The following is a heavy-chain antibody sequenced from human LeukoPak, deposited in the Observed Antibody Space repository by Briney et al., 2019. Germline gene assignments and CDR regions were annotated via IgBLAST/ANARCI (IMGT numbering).Heavy chain of an antibody. D-gene: IGHD6-13*01. J-gene: IGHJ4*02. V-gene: IGHV3-23*01. CDR1: GFTFNNYA. CDR2: FSGSGGST. Sequence: GGSLRLSCAASGFTFNNYAMSWVRQAPGKGVEWGSTFSGSGGSTYYADSVKGQFTISRDNSKNTLYLQMNSLRADDTAIYYCAKSLGTSWMYFDYWGQGTLVTVSP. CDR3: AKSLGTSWMYFDY.